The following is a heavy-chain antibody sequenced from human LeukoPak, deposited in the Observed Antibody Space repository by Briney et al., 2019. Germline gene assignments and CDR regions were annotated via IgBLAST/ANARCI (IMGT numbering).Heavy chain of an antibody. J-gene: IGHJ6*02. CDR3: ARGTLRGYNGAYGMDV. V-gene: IGHV4-59*01. Sequence: SETLSLTCTVSSGSISNYYWSWIRQPPGKGLEWIGYVYYSGSTNYNPSLKSRVTISVDTSNRQFSLRLSSVTTADTALYYCARGTLRGYNGAYGMDVWGRGTTVTVSS. CDR1: SGSISNYY. CDR2: VYYSGST. D-gene: IGHD1-1*01.